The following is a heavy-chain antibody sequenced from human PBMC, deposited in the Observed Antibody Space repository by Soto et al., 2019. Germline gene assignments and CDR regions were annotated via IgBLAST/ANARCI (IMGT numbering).Heavy chain of an antibody. CDR3: ASVTGYSSSWSPQPFEY. D-gene: IGHD6-13*01. V-gene: IGHV4-31*03. CDR1: GGSISSGGYY. Sequence: QVQLQESGPGLVKPSQTLSLTCTVSGGSISSGGYYWSWIRQHPGKGLEWIGYIYYSGSTYYNPSLKSRVTISVDTSKHQFSLKLSSVTAADTAVYYCASVTGYSSSWSPQPFEYWGQGTLVTVSA. J-gene: IGHJ4*02. CDR2: IYYSGST.